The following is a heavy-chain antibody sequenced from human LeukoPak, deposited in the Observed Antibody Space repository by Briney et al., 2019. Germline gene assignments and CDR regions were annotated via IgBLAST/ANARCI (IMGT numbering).Heavy chain of an antibody. Sequence: GGCLRLSCTASGFRFTSYISHWVRQAPGKGLDWVAVVSNDGVRKYYAASVKGRMTISRDNSMNTVYLQMDSLRAEDTAVYYCAREKSGSYFEHWGQGALVTVSS. D-gene: IGHD1-26*01. CDR1: GFRFTSYI. V-gene: IGHV3-30-3*01. CDR3: AREKSGSYFEH. J-gene: IGHJ1*01. CDR2: VSNDGVRK.